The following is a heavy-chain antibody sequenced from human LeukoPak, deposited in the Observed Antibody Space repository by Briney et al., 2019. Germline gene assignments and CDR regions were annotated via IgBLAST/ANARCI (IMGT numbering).Heavy chain of an antibody. J-gene: IGHJ4*02. V-gene: IGHV4-38-2*01. CDR2: IYHSGST. CDR3: ARQMATRFDY. D-gene: IGHD5-24*01. CDR1: GYSISSGYY. Sequence: PSETLSLTRAVSGYSISSGYYWGWIRQPPGKGLEWIGSIYHSGSTYYNPSLKSRVTISVDTSKNQFSLKLSSVTAADTAVYYCARQMATRFDYWGQGTLVTVSS.